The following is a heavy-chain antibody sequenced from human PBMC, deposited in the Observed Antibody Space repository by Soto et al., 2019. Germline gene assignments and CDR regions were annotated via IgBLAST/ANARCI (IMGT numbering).Heavy chain of an antibody. V-gene: IGHV3-30-3*01. Sequence: GGSXRLSCAASGFTCSSYAMHWVRQAPGKGLEWVAVISYDGSNKYYADSVKGRFTISRDNSKNTLYLQMNSLRAEDTAVYYCARAMYYYDSSGYFGLDYWGQGTLVTVSS. CDR3: ARAMYYYDSSGYFGLDY. J-gene: IGHJ4*02. CDR2: ISYDGSNK. CDR1: GFTCSSYA. D-gene: IGHD3-22*01.